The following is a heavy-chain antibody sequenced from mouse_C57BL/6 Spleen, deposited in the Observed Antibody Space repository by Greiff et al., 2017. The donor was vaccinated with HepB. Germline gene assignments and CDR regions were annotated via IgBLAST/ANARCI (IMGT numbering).Heavy chain of an antibody. V-gene: IGHV1-26*01. Sequence: EVQLQQSGPELVKPGASVKISCKASGYTFTDYYMNWVKQSHGKSLEWIGDINPNNGGTSYNQKFKGKATLTVDKSSSTAYMELRSLTSEDSAVYYCARRVYYGSSYGYFDYWGQGTTLTVSS. J-gene: IGHJ2*01. CDR3: ARRVYYGSSYGYFDY. CDR2: INPNNGGT. CDR1: GYTFTDYY. D-gene: IGHD1-1*01.